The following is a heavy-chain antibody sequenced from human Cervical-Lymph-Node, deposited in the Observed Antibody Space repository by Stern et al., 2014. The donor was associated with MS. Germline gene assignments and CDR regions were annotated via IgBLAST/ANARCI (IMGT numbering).Heavy chain of an antibody. CDR2: ISSSSSYI. CDR3: ARGRDSTKYGMDV. D-gene: IGHD6-13*01. Sequence: EVQLVESGGGLVKPGGSLRLSCAASGFTFSNPSMNWVRQAPGKGLEWVSSISSSSSYIYYADSVKGRFTISRDNAKNSVYLQMTYLRAEDTAVYYCARGRDSTKYGMDVWGQGTTVTVSS. CDR1: GFTFSNPS. V-gene: IGHV3-21*01. J-gene: IGHJ6*02.